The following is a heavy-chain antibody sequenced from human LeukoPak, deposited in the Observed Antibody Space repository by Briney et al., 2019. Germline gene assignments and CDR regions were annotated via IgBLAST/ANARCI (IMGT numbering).Heavy chain of an antibody. Sequence: SETLSLTCTVSGGSISSYYWSWIRQPPGKGLEWIGYIYFTGSTNYNPSLRSRVTISVDTSKNQFSLELSSVTAADTAVYYCARVGFGNTPHPIDYWGQGTLVTVSS. D-gene: IGHD4-23*01. CDR2: IYFTGST. V-gene: IGHV4-59*01. CDR1: GGSISSYY. CDR3: ARVGFGNTPHPIDY. J-gene: IGHJ4*02.